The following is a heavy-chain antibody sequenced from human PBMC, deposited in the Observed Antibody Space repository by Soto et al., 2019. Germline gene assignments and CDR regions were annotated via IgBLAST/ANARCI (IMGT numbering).Heavy chain of an antibody. CDR2: IYYSGIT. CDR1: GVSISNSSYY. J-gene: IGHJ4*02. V-gene: IGHV4-39*01. CDR3: ARQGSN. Sequence: SETLSLTCTVSGVSISNSSYYWGWIRRPPGKGLEWIGTIYYSGITYCNPSLKSRVTISVDTSKNQFSLKLTSVTAADTAVYYCARQGSNWGQRTLVTVSS.